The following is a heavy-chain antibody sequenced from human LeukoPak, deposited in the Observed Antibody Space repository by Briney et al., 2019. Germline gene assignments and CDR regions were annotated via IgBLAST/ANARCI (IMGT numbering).Heavy chain of an antibody. Sequence: PSETLSLTCTVSGGSISDSSYYWDWIRQPPGKGLEWIGSIYYSGSTYYTPSLKSRVTISVDTSKNQFSLKLSSVTAADTAVYYCARQGGYSGYGDYWGQGTLVTVSS. CDR3: ARQGGYSGYGDY. V-gene: IGHV4-39*01. D-gene: IGHD5-12*01. J-gene: IGHJ4*02. CDR2: IYYSGST. CDR1: GGSISDSSYY.